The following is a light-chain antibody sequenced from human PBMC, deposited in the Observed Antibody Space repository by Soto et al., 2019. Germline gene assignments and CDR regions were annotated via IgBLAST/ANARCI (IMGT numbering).Light chain of an antibody. J-gene: IGLJ1*01. CDR1: SSDVGAYIY. CDR3: CSYAGSYNHV. Sequence: QSALTQPRSVSGSPGQSVTFSCTGTSSDVGAYIYVSWYQQHPGKAPKLIIYDVIKRPSGVPDRFSGSKSGNTASLTISGLQAEDEADYYCCSYAGSYNHVFGTGTKVTV. CDR2: DVI. V-gene: IGLV2-11*01.